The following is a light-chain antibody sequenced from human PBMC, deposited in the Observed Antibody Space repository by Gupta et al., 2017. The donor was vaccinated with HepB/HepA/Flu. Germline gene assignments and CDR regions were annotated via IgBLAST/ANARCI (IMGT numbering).Light chain of an antibody. CDR2: EVT. CDR3: SSYSTSNTHVV. CDR1: SSDIGDYDY. J-gene: IGLJ2*01. Sequence: QSALTQPASVSGSPGQSITISCTGTSSDIGDYDYVSWYQHHPGKAPKLMIYEVTSRPAGVSDRFSGSKSGNTASLTISGLQAQDEADYYCSSYSTSNTHVVFGGGTKLTVL. V-gene: IGLV2-14*01.